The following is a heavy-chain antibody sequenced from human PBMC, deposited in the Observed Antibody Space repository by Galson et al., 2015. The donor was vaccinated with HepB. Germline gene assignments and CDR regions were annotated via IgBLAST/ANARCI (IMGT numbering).Heavy chain of an antibody. Sequence: SLRLSCAASRFTLSDYGMHWVRQAPGKGLEWVAVLLYDGTSEYYAASVKGRFTISRDNSKNTLYLQMNSLRGEDTAVYYCARGGGRRFGSWTFDFWGQGTLVTVSS. CDR2: LLYDGTSE. CDR1: RFTLSDYG. J-gene: IGHJ4*02. V-gene: IGHV3-33*05. CDR3: ARGGGRRFGSWTFDF. D-gene: IGHD3-3*01.